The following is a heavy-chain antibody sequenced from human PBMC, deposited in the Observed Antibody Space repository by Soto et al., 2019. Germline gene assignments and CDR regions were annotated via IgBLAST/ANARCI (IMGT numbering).Heavy chain of an antibody. CDR2: VSHERNTT. CDR1: GFTFSRFS. J-gene: IGHJ4*02. V-gene: IGHV3-30-3*01. Sequence: GGSLRLSCIASGFTFSRFSMHWVRQAPGKGLEWVAVVSHERNTTYYVDSVKGRFTISRDNSKNTLYLQMNSLRPDDTAVYYCARDGPNGPNDDDYCGQGTLVSVSS. D-gene: IGHD1-1*01. CDR3: ARDGPNGPNDDDY.